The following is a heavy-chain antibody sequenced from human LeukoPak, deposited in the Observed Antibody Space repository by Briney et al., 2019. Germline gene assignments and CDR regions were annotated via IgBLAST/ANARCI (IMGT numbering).Heavy chain of an antibody. V-gene: IGHV3-48*03. Sequence: GGSLRLSCAASGFTFSSYEMNWVRQAPGKGLEWVSYISSSGSTIYYADSVKGRFTISRDNSKNSLYLQMNSLRTEDTALYYCAKDMGGRDGYNFDYWGQGTLVTVSS. CDR3: AKDMGGRDGYNFDY. CDR2: ISSSGSTI. D-gene: IGHD5-24*01. CDR1: GFTFSSYE. J-gene: IGHJ4*02.